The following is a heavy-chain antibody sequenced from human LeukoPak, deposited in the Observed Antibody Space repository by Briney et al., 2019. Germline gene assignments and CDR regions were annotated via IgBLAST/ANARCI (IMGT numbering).Heavy chain of an antibody. CDR3: ARSGLANPGS. D-gene: IGHD1-14*01. J-gene: IGHJ5*02. CDR2: ISSSGSTI. CDR1: GFTFSSYE. V-gene: IGHV3-48*03. Sequence: GGSLRLSCAASGFTFSSYEMNWVRQAPGKGLEWVSYISSSGSTIYYADSVKGRFTISRDNSKNTLYLQMNNLRAEDTAVYYCARSGLANPGSWGQGTLVTVSS.